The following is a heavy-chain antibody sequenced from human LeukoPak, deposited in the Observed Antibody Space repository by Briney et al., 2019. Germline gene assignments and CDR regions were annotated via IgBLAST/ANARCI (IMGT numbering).Heavy chain of an antibody. CDR2: IIPIFGTA. CDR3: ARAVSRGAYYFDY. D-gene: IGHD3-10*01. CDR1: GGTFSSYA. V-gene: IGHV1-69*13. Sequence: ASVKVSXKASGGTFSSYAISWVRQAPGQGLEWMGGIIPIFGTANYAQKFQGRVTITADESTSTAYMELSSLRSEDTAVYYCARAVSRGAYYFDYWGQGTLVTVSS. J-gene: IGHJ4*02.